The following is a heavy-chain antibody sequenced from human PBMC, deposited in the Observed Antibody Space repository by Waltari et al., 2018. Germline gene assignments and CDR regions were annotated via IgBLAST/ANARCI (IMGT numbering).Heavy chain of an antibody. J-gene: IGHJ4*02. CDR1: AYSIINGYY. D-gene: IGHD4-17*01. V-gene: IGHV4-38-2*01. CDR2: INDSGNR. CDR3: ARVGDYRGFY. Sequence: RESGPGLVRTSETLSLNCDVSAYSIINGYYLGWIRQPPGKGLEWIASINDSGNRCINPSFESRVTISVDTSSNQFSLQLSSVTAADTAMYYCARVGDYRGFYWGQGIFVTVSS.